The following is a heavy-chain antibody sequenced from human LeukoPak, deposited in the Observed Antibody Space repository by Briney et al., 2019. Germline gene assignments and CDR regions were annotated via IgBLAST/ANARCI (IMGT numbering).Heavy chain of an antibody. V-gene: IGHV3-7*01. CDR1: GFLLSSYW. D-gene: IGHD4-23*01. CDR2: INQDGSEK. J-gene: IGHJ4*02. Sequence: GGSLRVSCAASGFLLSSYWMSWVRQAPGRGLEWVANINQDGSEKDNVDSVKGRFTISRDNAKKSQYLQMNSLRVEDTAVYYCARRVVLGTPHFDYWGQGTLVTVSS. CDR3: ARRVVLGTPHFDY.